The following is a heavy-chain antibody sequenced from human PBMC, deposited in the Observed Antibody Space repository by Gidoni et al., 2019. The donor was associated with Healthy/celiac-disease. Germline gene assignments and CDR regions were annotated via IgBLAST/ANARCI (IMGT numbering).Heavy chain of an antibody. D-gene: IGHD6-13*01. CDR2: INHSGST. Sequence: QVQLQQWGAGLLKPSETLSLTCAVYGGSFLGYYWSWIRQPPGKGLEWIGEINHSGSTNYNPSLKSRVTISVDTSKNQFSRKLSSVTAADTAVYYCASGLKQQLVRPKYYYGMDVWGQGNTVTVSS. CDR1: GGSFLGYY. V-gene: IGHV4-34*01. CDR3: ASGLKQQLVRPKYYYGMDV. J-gene: IGHJ6*02.